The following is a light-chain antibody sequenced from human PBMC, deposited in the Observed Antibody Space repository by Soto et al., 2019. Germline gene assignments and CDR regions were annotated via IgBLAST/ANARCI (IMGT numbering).Light chain of an antibody. V-gene: IGKV1-17*01. CDR2: AAS. J-gene: IGKJ1*01. CDR1: QGIRNE. CDR3: LQYNNYPWT. Sequence: DIQMTQSPASLSASVGDRVTITCRASQGIRNELGWYQQKPGKAPKHLMYAASSLQSGVPSRFSGSGSGTEFTLTISSLQPEDFATYYCLQYNNYPWTFGQGTKVEIK.